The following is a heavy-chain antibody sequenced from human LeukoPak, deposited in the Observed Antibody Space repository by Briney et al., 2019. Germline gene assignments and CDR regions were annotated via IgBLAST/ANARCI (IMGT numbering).Heavy chain of an antibody. V-gene: IGHV3-30*18. CDR2: ISYDGSNK. J-gene: IGHJ5*02. D-gene: IGHD2-2*01. CDR1: GFTFSSYG. Sequence: PGRSLRLSCAASGFTFSSYGMHWVRQAPGKGLEWVAVISYDGSNKYYADSVKGRFTISRDNSKNTLYLQMNSLRAEDTAAYYCAKDPERAIVVVPAAIGGFDPWGQGTLVTVSS. CDR3: AKDPERAIVVVPAAIGGFDP.